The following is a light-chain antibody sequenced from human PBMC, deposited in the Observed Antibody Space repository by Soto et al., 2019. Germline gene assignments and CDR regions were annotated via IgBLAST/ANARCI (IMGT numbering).Light chain of an antibody. CDR1: QSISSY. CDR2: GES. J-gene: IGKJ3*01. V-gene: IGKV1-39*01. Sequence: IQVTHSPSSLSASVGDSVTITCRSSQSISSYLNWYQQKPGKAPKVMIYGESTLKRGVPSRFSAPGSGTELTITISSMHPEDFATSYCQQGYRNTGTFGPRTKLDIK. CDR3: QQGYRNTGT.